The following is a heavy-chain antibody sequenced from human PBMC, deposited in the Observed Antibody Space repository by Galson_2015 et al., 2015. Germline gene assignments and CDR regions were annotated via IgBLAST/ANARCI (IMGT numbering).Heavy chain of an antibody. CDR3: ARDSPGTSSGPSHLHDY. Sequence: SLRLSCAASGFTFSSYGMHWVRQAPGKGLEWVAVIWYDGSNKYYADSVKGRFTISRDNSKNTLYLQMNSLRAEDTAVYYCARDSPGTSSGPSHLHDYWGQGTLVTVSS. D-gene: IGHD6-19*01. V-gene: IGHV3-33*01. CDR2: IWYDGSNK. J-gene: IGHJ4*02. CDR1: GFTFSSYG.